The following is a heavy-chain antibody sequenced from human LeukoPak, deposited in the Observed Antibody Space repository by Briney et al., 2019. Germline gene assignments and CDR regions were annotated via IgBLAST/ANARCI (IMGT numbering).Heavy chain of an antibody. V-gene: IGHV5-51*01. Sequence: GESLKISCKGSGYSFTSYWIGWVRQMPGKGLEWMGIIYPGDSDTRYSPSFQGQVTISADKSISTAYLQWSSLKASDTAMYYCARQGGYCSGTSCYLLSWFDPWGQGTLVTVSS. CDR1: GYSFTSYW. D-gene: IGHD2-2*01. CDR3: ARQGGYCSGTSCYLLSWFDP. J-gene: IGHJ5*02. CDR2: IYPGDSDT.